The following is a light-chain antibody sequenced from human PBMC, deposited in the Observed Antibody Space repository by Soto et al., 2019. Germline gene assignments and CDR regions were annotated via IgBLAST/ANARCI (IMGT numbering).Light chain of an antibody. J-gene: IGKJ2*01. Sequence: DIQMTQSPSTLSASVGDRVTITCRASQSISTLLAWYQQKPGKAPKLLIYDASSLENGDPARFSGSGSGTEFPLAISSLQSVDFATYYCQQYKSPPYTFGQGTRREIK. CDR1: QSISTL. V-gene: IGKV1-5*01. CDR2: DAS. CDR3: QQYKSPPYT.